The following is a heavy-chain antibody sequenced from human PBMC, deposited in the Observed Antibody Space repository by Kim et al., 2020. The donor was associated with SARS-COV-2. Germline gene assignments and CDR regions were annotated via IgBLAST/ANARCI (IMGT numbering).Heavy chain of an antibody. CDR3: ARLGPYSSGWDPYDY. J-gene: IGHJ4*01. V-gene: IGHV3-30*14. CDR1: GFTFGHYA. Sequence: GGSLRLSCAASGFTFGHYAMHWVRQPPGRGLEWVAIISYDGSQQYYADIVKGRFTISRDNSDDYLYLEMNSLRHDDSGLYYCARLGPYSSGWDPYDYWG. CDR2: ISYDGSQQ. D-gene: IGHD6-19*01.